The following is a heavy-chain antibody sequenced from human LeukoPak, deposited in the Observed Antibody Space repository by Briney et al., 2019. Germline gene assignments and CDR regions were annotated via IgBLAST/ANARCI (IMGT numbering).Heavy chain of an antibody. J-gene: IGHJ3*02. V-gene: IGHV3-53*01. CDR1: GFTVSSNY. CDR2: IYSGGST. D-gene: IGHD3-22*01. CDR3: ARVCYYDSSGYYGGDAFDI. Sequence: GGSLRLSCAASGFTVSSNYMSWVRQAPGKGLEWVSVIYSGGSTYYADSVKGRFTISRDNSKNTLYLQMNSLRAEDTAVYYCARVCYYDSSGYYGGDAFDIWGQGTMVTVSS.